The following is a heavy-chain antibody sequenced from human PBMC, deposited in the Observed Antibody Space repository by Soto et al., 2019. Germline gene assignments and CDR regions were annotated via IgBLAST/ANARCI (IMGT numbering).Heavy chain of an antibody. CDR3: ARGKYYYGSGSYSPKGYYYYYMDV. Sequence: SSETLSLTCTVSGGSISSYYWSWIRQPPGKGLEWIGYIYYSGSTNYNPSLKSRVTISVDTSKNQFSLKLSSVTAADTAVYYCARGKYYYGSGSYSPKGYYYYYMDVWGKGTTVTVSS. CDR2: IYYSGST. V-gene: IGHV4-59*08. CDR1: GGSISSYY. D-gene: IGHD3-10*01. J-gene: IGHJ6*03.